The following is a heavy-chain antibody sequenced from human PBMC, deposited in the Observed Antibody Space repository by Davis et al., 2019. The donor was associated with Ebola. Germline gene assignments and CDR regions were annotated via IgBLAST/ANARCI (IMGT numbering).Heavy chain of an antibody. V-gene: IGHV3-30*09. D-gene: IGHD7-27*01. CDR3: ARGQLQELGIEEY. J-gene: IGHJ4*02. CDR1: GFTFSSYA. CDR2: ISYDESNK. Sequence: PGGSLRLSCATSGFTFSSYALHWVRQAPGKGLEWLTLISYDESNKYYADSVKGRFVISRDNSKNTLYLQMNSLRAEDTAVYYCARGQLQELGIEEYWGQGTPVTVSS.